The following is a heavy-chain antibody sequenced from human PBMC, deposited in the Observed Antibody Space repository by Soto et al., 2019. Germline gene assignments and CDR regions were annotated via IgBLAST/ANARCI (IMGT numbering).Heavy chain of an antibody. CDR3: ARAVPLDY. V-gene: IGHV1-18*04. CDR1: GYTFNTYG. D-gene: IGHD6-19*01. CDR2: ISGYNGNT. J-gene: IGHJ4*02. Sequence: QVQLVQSGPEVKKPGASVQVSCKASGYTFNTYGISWVRQAPGQGLEWMGWISGYNGNTNYAQNLQDGVTLTIDTSTSTAYMELRSLRSDDTALYYCARAVPLDYWGQGTLVTVSS.